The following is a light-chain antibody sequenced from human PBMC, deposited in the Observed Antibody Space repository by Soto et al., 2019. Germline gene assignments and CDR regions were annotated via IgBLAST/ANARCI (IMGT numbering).Light chain of an antibody. V-gene: IGKV3-20*01. J-gene: IGKJ2*03. CDR1: QSVDSRY. Sequence: DIVLTQSPGTLSLSPGERATLSCRASQSVDSRYLAWYQQKPGQAPRIVIHAVSRRATGIPDRFSGSGSGTDFTLTISRLEPEDFAEYYCQHYGSSPRYSFGQGTKLEIK. CDR3: QHYGSSPRYS. CDR2: AVS.